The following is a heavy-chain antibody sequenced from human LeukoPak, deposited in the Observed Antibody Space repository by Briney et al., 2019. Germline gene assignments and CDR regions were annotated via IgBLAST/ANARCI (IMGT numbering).Heavy chain of an antibody. Sequence: PSETLSLTCTVSGGSISSSSYYWGWIRQPPGKGLEWIGSIYYSGSTYYNPSLKSRVTISVDTSKNQFSLKLSSMTAADTAVYYCARLRDNYFDYWGQGTLVTVSS. D-gene: IGHD2-15*01. J-gene: IGHJ4*02. CDR2: IYYSGST. CDR1: GGSISSSSYY. CDR3: ARLRDNYFDY. V-gene: IGHV4-39*01.